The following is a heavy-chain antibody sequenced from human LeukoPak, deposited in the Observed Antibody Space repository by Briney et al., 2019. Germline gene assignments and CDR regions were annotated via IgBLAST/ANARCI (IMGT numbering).Heavy chain of an antibody. CDR3: ASRPADTTWYGVFDY. Sequence: SETLSLTCTVSGGSISGRYWSWIRQPPGKRLEWIGYIFNTGNTNYNPSLASRVTMSVDTSRAQFFLRLSPVTAADTAIYYCASRPADTTWYGVFDYWSQGTLVTVSS. CDR2: IFNTGNT. V-gene: IGHV4-59*11. D-gene: IGHD3-10*01. CDR1: GGSISGRY. J-gene: IGHJ4*02.